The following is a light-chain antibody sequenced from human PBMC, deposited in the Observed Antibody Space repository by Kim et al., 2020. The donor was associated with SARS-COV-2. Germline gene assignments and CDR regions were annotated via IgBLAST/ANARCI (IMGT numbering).Light chain of an antibody. Sequence: GQSVTISGTGTYSDVGSYNGVSWYRQPPGTAPKLMIYEVSNRPSGVPDRFSASRSGNTASLTISGLQADDEADYYCSSYTTSSTLVFGGGTQLTVL. CDR2: EVS. J-gene: IGLJ2*01. CDR3: SSYTTSSTLV. V-gene: IGLV2-18*02. CDR1: YSDVGSYNG.